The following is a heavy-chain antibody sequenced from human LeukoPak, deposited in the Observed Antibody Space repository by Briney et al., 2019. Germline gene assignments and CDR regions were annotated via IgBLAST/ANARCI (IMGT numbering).Heavy chain of an antibody. V-gene: IGHV3-74*01. CDR1: GFTSSRYW. D-gene: IGHD1-26*01. Sequence: GGSLRLSCVASGFTSSRYWMHWVRQAPGKGLVWVSRINSDGRSTNYADSVKGRFTISRDNSKNTLYLQMNSLRAEDTAVYYCAKGRSYWYYYYMDVWGKGTTVTISS. J-gene: IGHJ6*03. CDR3: AKGRSYWYYYYMDV. CDR2: INSDGRST.